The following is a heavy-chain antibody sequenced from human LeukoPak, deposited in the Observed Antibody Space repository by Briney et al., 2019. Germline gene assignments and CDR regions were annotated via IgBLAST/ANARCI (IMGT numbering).Heavy chain of an antibody. D-gene: IGHD3-22*01. CDR2: IYYSGST. Sequence: SETLSLTCTVSGGSVSSGSFYWSWIRQPPGKGLEWIGYIYYSGSTNYNPSLKSRVTISVDTSKNQFSLKLSSVTAADTAVYYCAREAGYYYDSSGYYEYYFDYWGQGTLVTVSS. J-gene: IGHJ4*02. V-gene: IGHV4-61*01. CDR1: GGSVSSGSFY. CDR3: AREAGYYYDSSGYYEYYFDY.